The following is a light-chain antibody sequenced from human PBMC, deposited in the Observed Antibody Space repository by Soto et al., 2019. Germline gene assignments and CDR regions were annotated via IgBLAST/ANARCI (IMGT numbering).Light chain of an antibody. V-gene: IGKV3-20*01. CDR2: DAS. Sequence: ETVLTQSPGTLSLSPGERATLSCRASQSVSSSYLAWYQQKPGQAPRLLIYDASSRATGITDRFSGSGSGTDFTFTISRLEPEDFAVYYCQQYVRSPPSWTFGQGTKVEIK. CDR3: QQYVRSPPSWT. J-gene: IGKJ1*01. CDR1: QSVSSSY.